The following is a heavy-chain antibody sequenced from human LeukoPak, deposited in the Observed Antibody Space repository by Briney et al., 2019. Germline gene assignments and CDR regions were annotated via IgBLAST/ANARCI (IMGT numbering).Heavy chain of an antibody. V-gene: IGHV4-39*07. CDR3: ARDSQYLVGATVFDY. CDR1: GGSISSSSYY. D-gene: IGHD1-26*01. CDR2: IYYSGST. Sequence: SETLSLTCTVSGGSISSSSYYWGWIRQPPGKGLEWIGSIYYSGSTYYNPSLKSRVTISVDTSKNQFSLKLSSVTAADTAVYYCARDSQYLVGATVFDYWGQGTLVTVSS. J-gene: IGHJ4*02.